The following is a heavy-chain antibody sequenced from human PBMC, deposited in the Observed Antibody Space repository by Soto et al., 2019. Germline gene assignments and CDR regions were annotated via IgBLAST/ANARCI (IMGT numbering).Heavy chain of an antibody. CDR3: RRSSRYSTDV. CDR1: GGSIGSGDYY. Sequence: SETLSLTCTVSGGSIGSGDYYWSWIRQPPGKGLEWIGYIYYSGSTSYNPSLKSRVTISVDTSKNQFSLNLSSVTAADTAVYYCRRSSRYSTDVWGQGTAVTVSS. D-gene: IGHD6-13*01. V-gene: IGHV4-30-4*01. CDR2: IYYSGST. J-gene: IGHJ6*02.